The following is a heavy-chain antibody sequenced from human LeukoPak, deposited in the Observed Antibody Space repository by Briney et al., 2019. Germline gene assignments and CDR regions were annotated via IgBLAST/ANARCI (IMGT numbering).Heavy chain of an antibody. Sequence: GGSLRLSCAASGIIFSNYAMHWVRQGPGEGLECISTISSDGGSTYYANSVKGRFTISRDNSKNTLYLQMGSLRAEDMAVYYCARGRQGAKTRYFDLWGRGTRVTVSS. CDR1: GIIFSNYA. CDR2: ISSDGGST. D-gene: IGHD1-26*01. J-gene: IGHJ2*01. V-gene: IGHV3-64*01. CDR3: ARGRQGAKTRYFDL.